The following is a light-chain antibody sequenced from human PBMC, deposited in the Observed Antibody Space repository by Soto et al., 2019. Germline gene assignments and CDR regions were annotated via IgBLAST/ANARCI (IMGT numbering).Light chain of an antibody. CDR3: QTWGTGLREV. V-gene: IGLV4-69*01. CDR1: SGHSSYA. CDR2: LNSDGSH. Sequence: QPVLTQSPSASASLGASVKLTCTLSSGHSSYAIAWHQQQPEKGPRYLMKLNSDGSHSKGDGIPDRFSGSSSGAERYLTISSLQSEDEADYYCQTWGTGLREVFGGGTKLTVL. J-gene: IGLJ2*01.